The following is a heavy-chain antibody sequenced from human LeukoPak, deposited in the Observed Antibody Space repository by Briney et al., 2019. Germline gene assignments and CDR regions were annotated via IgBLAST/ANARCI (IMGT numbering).Heavy chain of an antibody. J-gene: IGHJ5*02. V-gene: IGHV1-18*01. CDR3: ARVDYSSTSCYTGDNWFDP. Sequence: ASVKVSCKASGYTFTSYGISWVRQAPGQGLEWMGWISAYNGNTNYAQKLQGRVTMTTDTSTSTAYMELRSLRSDDTAVYYCARVDYSSTSCYTGDNWFDPWGQGTLVTVSS. CDR1: GYTFTSYG. D-gene: IGHD2-2*02. CDR2: ISAYNGNT.